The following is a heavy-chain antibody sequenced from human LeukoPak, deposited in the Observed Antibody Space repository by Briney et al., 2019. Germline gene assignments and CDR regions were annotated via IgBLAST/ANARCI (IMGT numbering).Heavy chain of an antibody. Sequence: GGSLRLSCAASGFSFSSYEMNWVRQAPGKGLEWLSYISGSGTMTYYADSVKGRFTVSRDNAENSLYLQMNSLRAEDTGVCYCVQVQNWGQGALVTVSS. CDR2: ISGSGTMT. D-gene: IGHD4-11*01. J-gene: IGHJ1*01. CDR1: GFSFSSYE. CDR3: VQVQN. V-gene: IGHV3-48*03.